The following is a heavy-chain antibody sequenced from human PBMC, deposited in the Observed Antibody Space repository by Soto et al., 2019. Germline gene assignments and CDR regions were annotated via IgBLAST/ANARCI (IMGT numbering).Heavy chain of an antibody. CDR3: ARRDYGSGSYYNHYYYGMDV. V-gene: IGHV1-18*01. CDR1: GYTFTSYG. J-gene: IGHJ6*02. CDR2: ISAYNGNT. D-gene: IGHD3-10*01. Sequence: ASVKVSCKASGYTFTSYGISWVRQAPGQGLEWMGWISAYNGNTNYAQKLQGRVTMTTDTSTSTAYMELRSLRSDDTAVYYCARRDYGSGSYYNHYYYGMDVWGQGTTVTVSS.